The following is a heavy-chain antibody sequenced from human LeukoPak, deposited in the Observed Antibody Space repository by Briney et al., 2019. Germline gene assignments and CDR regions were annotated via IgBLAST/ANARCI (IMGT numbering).Heavy chain of an antibody. CDR3: ARVRTYYYDSSGYLYYMDV. J-gene: IGHJ6*03. Sequence: SETLSLTCTVSGGSISSYYWSWIRQPAGKGLEWIGRIYTSGSTNYNPSLKSRVTMSVDTSKNQFSLKLSSVTAADTAVYYCARVRTYYYDSSGYLYYMDVWGKGTTVTVSS. CDR1: GGSISSYY. D-gene: IGHD3-22*01. CDR2: IYTSGST. V-gene: IGHV4-4*07.